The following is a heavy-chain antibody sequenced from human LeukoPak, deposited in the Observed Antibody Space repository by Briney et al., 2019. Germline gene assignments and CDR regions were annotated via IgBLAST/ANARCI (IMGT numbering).Heavy chain of an antibody. V-gene: IGHV3-53*01. J-gene: IGHJ4*02. D-gene: IGHD6-6*01. Sequence: GGSLRHSCAASGFTVSSNYMSWVRQAPGKGLEWVSVIYSGGSTYYADSVKGRFTISRDNSKNTLYLQMNSLRAEGTAVYYCARERASIAGRYFDYWGQGTLVTVSS. CDR3: ARERASIAGRYFDY. CDR2: IYSGGST. CDR1: GFTVSSNY.